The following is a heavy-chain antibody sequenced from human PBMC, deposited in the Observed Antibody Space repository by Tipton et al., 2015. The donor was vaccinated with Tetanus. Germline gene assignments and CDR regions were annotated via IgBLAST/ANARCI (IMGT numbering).Heavy chain of an antibody. V-gene: IGHV1-8*01. CDR3: ASGSSIRHGLDV. Sequence: QSGAEVKKPGASVKVSCKASGYTFTSYGFNWVRQAAGRGFEWMGWLNPKSGSAAYAQKFQGRVTMTTNTSITTAYMELSSLRYEDTAVYYCASGSSIRHGLDVWGHGTTVTVSS. J-gene: IGHJ6*02. CDR2: LNPKSGSA. D-gene: IGHD2-2*01. CDR1: GYTFTSYG.